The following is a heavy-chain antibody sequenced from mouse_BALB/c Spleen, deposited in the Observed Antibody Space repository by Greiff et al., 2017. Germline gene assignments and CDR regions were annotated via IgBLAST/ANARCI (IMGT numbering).Heavy chain of an antibody. CDR2: ISSGGGNT. Sequence: EVKVVESGGGLVKPGGSLKLSCAASGFTFSSYTMSWVRQTPEKRLEWVATISSGGGNTYYPDSVKGRFTISRDNAKNNLYLQMSSLRSEDTALYYGARDRYDSDYYAMDYWGQGTSVTVSS. CDR3: ARDRYDSDYYAMDY. CDR1: GFTFSSYT. D-gene: IGHD2-14*01. J-gene: IGHJ4*01. V-gene: IGHV5-9*03.